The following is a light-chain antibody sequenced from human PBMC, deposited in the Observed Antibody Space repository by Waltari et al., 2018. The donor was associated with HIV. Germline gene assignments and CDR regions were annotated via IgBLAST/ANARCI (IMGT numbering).Light chain of an antibody. V-gene: IGLV1-40*01. J-gene: IGLJ2*01. CDR3: QSYDRSLSGVI. Sequence: QSVLTQPPSASGAPGQRVTISCTGNTSNIGAGYVVHWYQQLPGTAPKLILYGEDNQPSGVPDQFSVSTSDTSSSLAITWLRAEDECDYCCQSYDRSLSGVIFGGGTKLAVL. CDR2: GED. CDR1: TSNIGAGYV.